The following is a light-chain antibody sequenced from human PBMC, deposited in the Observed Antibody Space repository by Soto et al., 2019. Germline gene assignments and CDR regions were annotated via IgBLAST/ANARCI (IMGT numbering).Light chain of an antibody. Sequence: QSVLTQPASVSGSPGQSITISCTGTSSDVGGYNYVSWYQQHPGKAPKLMIYDVSNRPSGVSNRFSGSKSGNTASLTISGLQAEDEADYYCSSYTSSSTSXVXGTGTKVTVL. CDR2: DVS. CDR1: SSDVGGYNY. CDR3: SSYTSSSTSXV. J-gene: IGLJ1*01. V-gene: IGLV2-14*01.